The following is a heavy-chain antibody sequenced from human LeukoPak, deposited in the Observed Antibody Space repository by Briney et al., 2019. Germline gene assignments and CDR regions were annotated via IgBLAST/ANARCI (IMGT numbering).Heavy chain of an antibody. J-gene: IGHJ3*02. Sequence: GGSLRLSCAASGFTFSSYSVSWVRQAPGKGLEWVSAISGSGGSTYYADSVKGRFTISRDNSKNTLSLQMNSLRAEDTAVYSCARLLGYYDSSGPHGDAFDIWGQGTMVTVSS. D-gene: IGHD3-22*01. CDR1: GFTFSSYS. CDR3: ARLLGYYDSSGPHGDAFDI. V-gene: IGHV3-23*01. CDR2: ISGSGGST.